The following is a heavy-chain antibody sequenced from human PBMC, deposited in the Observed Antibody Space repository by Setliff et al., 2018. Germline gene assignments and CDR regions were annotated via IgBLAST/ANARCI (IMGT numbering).Heavy chain of an antibody. Sequence: SETLSLTCTVSGGSISSRSYYWGWNRQPPGKGLEWIGSIYYSGSTYYKPSLKSRVTISVDTSKNQFSLKLSSVTAADTAVYNCARVSSYGSGSYYYYYYGMDVWGQGTTVTVSS. D-gene: IGHD3-10*01. CDR1: GGSISSRSYY. CDR2: IYYSGST. J-gene: IGHJ6*02. CDR3: ARVSSYGSGSYYYYYYGMDV. V-gene: IGHV4-39*07.